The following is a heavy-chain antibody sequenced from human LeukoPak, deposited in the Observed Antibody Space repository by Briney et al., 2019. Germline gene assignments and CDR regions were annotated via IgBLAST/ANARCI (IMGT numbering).Heavy chain of an antibody. Sequence: GGSLRLSCATSGSTFSTYGMHWVRQAPGKGLEWVSYISGSSTSIYHADSVMGRFTISRDNAKNSLYLQMNSLRAEDTAVYYCARDVGYRSWFDPWGQGTLVIVSS. V-gene: IGHV3-48*01. CDR2: ISGSSTSI. CDR1: GSTFSTYG. CDR3: ARDVGYRSWFDP. D-gene: IGHD5-18*01. J-gene: IGHJ5*02.